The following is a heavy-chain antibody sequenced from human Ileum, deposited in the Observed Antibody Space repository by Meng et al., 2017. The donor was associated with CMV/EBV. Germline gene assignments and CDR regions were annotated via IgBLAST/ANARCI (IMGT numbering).Heavy chain of an antibody. V-gene: IGHV1-8*01. D-gene: IGHD3-10*01. CDR3: AREGLGYYYASAWFDP. J-gene: IGHJ5*02. CDR1: YTFTRYD. CDR2: MNPNSGNT. Sequence: YTFTRYDINWVRQATGQGLEWMGWMNPNSGNTGYAQKFQGRVTMTRNTSISTAYMELSSLRSEDTAVYYCAREGLGYYYASAWFDPWGQGTLVTVSS.